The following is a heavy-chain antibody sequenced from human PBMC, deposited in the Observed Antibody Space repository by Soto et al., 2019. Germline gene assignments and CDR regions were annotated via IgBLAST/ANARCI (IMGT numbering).Heavy chain of an antibody. Sequence: GESLKISCVSSGYRFYSYWIAWVRQVPGRGLEWMGIIYPDDSDTRYSPSFEGQVTISADKSVNTAYLEWSNLKASDSAIYYWARNRRSGGSYLTGFD. V-gene: IGHV5-51*03. J-gene: IGHJ5*01. CDR3: ARNRRSGGSYLTGFD. CDR1: GYRFYSYW. CDR2: IYPDDSDT. D-gene: IGHD6-19*01.